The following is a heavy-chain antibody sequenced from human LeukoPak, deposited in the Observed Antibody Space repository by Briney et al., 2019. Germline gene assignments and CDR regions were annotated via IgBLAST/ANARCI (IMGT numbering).Heavy chain of an antibody. V-gene: IGHV3-23*01. J-gene: IGHJ4*02. Sequence: AGSLRLSCAASGFTFSNYAMSWVRQAPGKGLDWVSAISASGDGTYYADSVKGRFTISRDKSKNTLFLQMNSLRAEDTAVYYCASRGPYCSSIRCYEYWGQGTLVTVSS. CDR2: ISASGDGT. CDR3: ASRGPYCSSIRCYEY. CDR1: GFTFSNYA. D-gene: IGHD2-2*01.